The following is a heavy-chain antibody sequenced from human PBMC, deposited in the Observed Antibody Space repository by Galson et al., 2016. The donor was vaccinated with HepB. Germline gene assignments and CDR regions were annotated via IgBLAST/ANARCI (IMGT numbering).Heavy chain of an antibody. CDR1: GFIFSSHG. J-gene: IGHJ4*02. D-gene: IGHD3-9*01. CDR2: VSNDGSDT. CDR3: ARAGDFDLLAGFDY. V-gene: IGHV3-30*03. Sequence: SLRLSCAASGFIFSSHGMHWVRQTPGKGLEWVAVVSNDGSDTYYAHSVKGRFTVSRGNSKNTLYLHMNTLGAEDTALYYCARAGDFDLLAGFDYWGQGTPVTVSS.